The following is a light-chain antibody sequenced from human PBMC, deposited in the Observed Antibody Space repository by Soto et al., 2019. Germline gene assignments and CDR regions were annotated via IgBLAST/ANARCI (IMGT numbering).Light chain of an antibody. CDR3: QQYDTSRGLT. CDR2: RTS. V-gene: IGKV3-20*01. Sequence: IVLTQAPGTLPLSPGERATLSCRASQRVSSSYFAWYQQQPGQAPRLLIYRTSIRATGIPDRFMGSGSLRDSTLTISRIEPDDFAVYYWQQYDTSRGLTFGGGTKVEIK. J-gene: IGKJ4*01. CDR1: QRVSSSY.